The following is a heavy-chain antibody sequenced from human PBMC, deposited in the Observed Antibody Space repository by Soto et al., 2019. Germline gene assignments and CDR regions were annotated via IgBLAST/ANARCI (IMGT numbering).Heavy chain of an antibody. D-gene: IGHD3-3*01. CDR2: IIPIFGTA. Sequence: QVQLVQSGAEVKKPGSSVKVSCKASGGTFSSYAISWVRQAPGQGLEWMGGIIPIFGTANYAQKFQGRVTITADESTSTAYMELSSLRSEDTAVYYCARMRGPMCWSGLMERFYYYGMDVWGQGTTVTVSS. V-gene: IGHV1-69*01. CDR3: ARMRGPMCWSGLMERFYYYGMDV. CDR1: GGTFSSYA. J-gene: IGHJ6*02.